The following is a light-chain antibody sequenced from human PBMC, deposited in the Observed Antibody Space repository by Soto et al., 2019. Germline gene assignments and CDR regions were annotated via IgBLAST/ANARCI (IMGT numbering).Light chain of an antibody. Sequence: DIQLTQSPSFLSASVGDRVTITCRARQGISNFLAWYQQKPGKAPKLLIYAASTLQSGVPSRFSGGGSGTVFPLTVSSLQPEYFATYYCQQLNSYLFTFGPGTKVDIK. V-gene: IGKV1-9*01. J-gene: IGKJ3*01. CDR1: QGISNF. CDR3: QQLNSYLFT. CDR2: AAS.